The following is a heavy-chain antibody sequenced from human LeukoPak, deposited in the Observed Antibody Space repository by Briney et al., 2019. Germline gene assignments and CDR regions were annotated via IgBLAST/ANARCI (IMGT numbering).Heavy chain of an antibody. V-gene: IGHV3-7*01. Sequence: GGSLRLSCAASGFTFSSYWMSWVRQAPGKGLEWVANIKQDGSEKYYVDSVKGRFTISRDNAKNSLYLQMNSLRAEDTAVYYCARDRYPYGDYAPLDYWGQGTLVTVSS. CDR2: IKQDGSEK. CDR1: GFTFSSYW. J-gene: IGHJ4*02. D-gene: IGHD4-17*01. CDR3: ARDRYPYGDYAPLDY.